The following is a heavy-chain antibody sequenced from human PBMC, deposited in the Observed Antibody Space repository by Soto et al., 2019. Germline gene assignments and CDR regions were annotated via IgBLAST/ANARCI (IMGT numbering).Heavy chain of an antibody. CDR1: GFTFTNYG. Sequence: PGGSLRLSCAPSGFTFTNYGMHWLRQAPGTGLEWVALISWDGRNKYYADSVKGRFTISRDNLKSTLYLQMNSLSVEDTAVYYCAREVFEVVPTPIRAYSHGMDVWGQGTTVTVSS. CDR3: AREVFEVVPTPIRAYSHGMDV. V-gene: IGHV3-30*03. J-gene: IGHJ6*02. D-gene: IGHD2-2*02. CDR2: ISWDGRNK.